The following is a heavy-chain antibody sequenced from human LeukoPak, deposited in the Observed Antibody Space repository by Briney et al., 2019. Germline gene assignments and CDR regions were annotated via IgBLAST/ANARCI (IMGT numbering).Heavy chain of an antibody. CDR2: ISYDGSNK. CDR3: ARESGFGVLLSPQALDY. V-gene: IGHV3-30*04. D-gene: IGHD3-10*01. J-gene: IGHJ4*02. Sequence: GRSLRLSCAASGFTFSSYAMHWVRQAPGKGLEWVAVISYDGSNKYYADSVKGRFTISRDNSKNTLYLQMNSLRAEDTAVYYCARESGFGVLLSPQALDYWGQGTLVTVSS. CDR1: GFTFSSYA.